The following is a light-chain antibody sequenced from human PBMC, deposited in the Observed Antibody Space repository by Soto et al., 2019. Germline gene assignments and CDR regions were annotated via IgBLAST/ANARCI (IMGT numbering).Light chain of an antibody. CDR2: GAS. CDR1: QSVSSSY. V-gene: IGKV3-20*01. Sequence: EIVLTQSPGTLSLSPGERATISCRASQSVSSSYLAWYQQKPGQAPRLLIYGASSRATGIPDRFSGSGSGTDFTLTISRLEPEDFAVYYCQQYGSSPWTFGQGPRWIS. J-gene: IGKJ1*01. CDR3: QQYGSSPWT.